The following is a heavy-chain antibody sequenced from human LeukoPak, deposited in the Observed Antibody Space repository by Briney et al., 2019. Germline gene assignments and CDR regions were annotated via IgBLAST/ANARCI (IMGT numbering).Heavy chain of an antibody. V-gene: IGHV3-64D*06. D-gene: IGHD3-22*01. CDR1: GFTFSLYA. CDR3: AYSSGYYH. Sequence: PGRSLRLSCVASGFTFSLYAMHWVRQAPGRGLEYVSAITSNGGSTYYADSVKGRFTISRDNSKNTLYLHMSTLRPEDTAVYYCAYSSGYYHWGQGTLVTVSS. CDR2: ITSNGGST. J-gene: IGHJ1*01.